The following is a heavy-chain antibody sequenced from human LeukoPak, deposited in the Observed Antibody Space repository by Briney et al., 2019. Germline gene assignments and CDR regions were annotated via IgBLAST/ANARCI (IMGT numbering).Heavy chain of an antibody. Sequence: GGSPRLSCAASGFTFSSYDMNWVRQAPGKGLEWVSSISSSSSYIYYADSVKGRFTISRDNAKNSLYLQMNCLRAEDTAVYYCAREASGSYSTNDYWGQGTLVTVSS. V-gene: IGHV3-21*01. CDR1: GFTFSSYD. J-gene: IGHJ4*02. CDR2: ISSSSSYI. D-gene: IGHD3-10*01. CDR3: AREASGSYSTNDY.